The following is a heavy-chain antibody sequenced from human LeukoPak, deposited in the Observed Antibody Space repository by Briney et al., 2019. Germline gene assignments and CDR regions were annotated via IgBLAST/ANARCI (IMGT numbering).Heavy chain of an antibody. V-gene: IGHV4-38-2*01. D-gene: IGHD3-22*01. J-gene: IGHJ4*02. CDR3: ARSAYYYDSSGSYY. CDR2: SFHSGSK. CDR1: GYSFSIGYY. Sequence: AETLCLTCAVSGYSFSIGYYWGGTRQPPGKGLDWIGRSFHSGSKLYNPALKRRVTISIDTSKHQFSLKLSSVTAADTVVYYCARSAYYYDSSGSYYWGEGTLVTVS.